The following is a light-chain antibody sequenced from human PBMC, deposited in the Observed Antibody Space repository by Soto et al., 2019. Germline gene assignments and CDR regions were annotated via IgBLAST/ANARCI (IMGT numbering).Light chain of an antibody. J-gene: IGKJ4*01. V-gene: IGKV3D-20*02. Sequence: EIVLTQSPGTLSLSPGERATLSCRGSQTISSSYLTWYQQKPGQAPRLLIYDASNRATGIPARFSGSGSGTDFTLTISSLEPEDFAVYYCQQRSNWPLTFGGGTKVDIK. CDR1: QTISSSY. CDR3: QQRSNWPLT. CDR2: DAS.